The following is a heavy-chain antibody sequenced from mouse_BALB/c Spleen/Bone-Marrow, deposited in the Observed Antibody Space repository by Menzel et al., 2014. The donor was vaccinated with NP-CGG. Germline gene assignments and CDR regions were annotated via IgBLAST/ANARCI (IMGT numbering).Heavy chain of an antibody. J-gene: IGHJ2*01. Sequence: EVQVVESGGGLVKPGGSLKLSCAASGFTFSSYAMSWVRQTPEKSLEWVATISSGGSYTYYPDSVKGRFTIARDNAKNTLYLQMSSLRSEDTAMYYCARHGITRLLDYWGQGTTLTVSS. CDR1: GFTFSSYA. D-gene: IGHD2-4*01. CDR2: ISSGGSYT. CDR3: ARHGITRLLDY. V-gene: IGHV5-9-3*01.